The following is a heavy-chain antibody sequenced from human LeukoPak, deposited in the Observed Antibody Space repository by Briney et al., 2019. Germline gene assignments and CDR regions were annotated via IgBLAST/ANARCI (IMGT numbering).Heavy chain of an antibody. CDR2: ISSSSSTI. V-gene: IGHV3-48*04. CDR3: ARQQHLEY. J-gene: IGHJ4*02. CDR1: GFTFSSYS. D-gene: IGHD6-13*01. Sequence: GGSLRLSCAAPGFTFSSYSMTWVRQAPGRGLEWVSYISSSSSTIYYADSVKGRFTISRDNARNSLYLQMNSLRAEDTAVYYCARQQHLEYWGQGTLVTVSS.